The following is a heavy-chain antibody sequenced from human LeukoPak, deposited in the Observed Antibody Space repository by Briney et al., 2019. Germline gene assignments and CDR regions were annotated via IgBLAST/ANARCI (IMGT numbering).Heavy chain of an antibody. D-gene: IGHD5-18*01. Sequence: SVKVSCKASRGTFSSYAISWLRQAPGQGLEWMGRIIPILGIANYAQKFQGRVTITADKSTSTAYMELSSLRSEDTAVYYCARALEDTAMVHILTLWGQGTLVTVSS. CDR3: ARALEDTAMVHILTL. V-gene: IGHV1-69*04. CDR1: RGTFSSYA. J-gene: IGHJ4*02. CDR2: IIPILGIA.